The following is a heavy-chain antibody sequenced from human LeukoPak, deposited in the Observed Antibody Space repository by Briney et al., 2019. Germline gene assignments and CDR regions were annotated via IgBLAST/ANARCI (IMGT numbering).Heavy chain of an antibody. J-gene: IGHJ4*02. V-gene: IGHV3-30-3*01. CDR1: GFTFSSYA. CDR2: ISYDGSNK. D-gene: IGHD6-13*01. CDR3: ARGPRRSGKQLVPDY. Sequence: PGRSLRLSCAASGFTFSSYAMHWVRQAPGKGLEWVAVISYDGSNKYYADSVKGRFTISRDNSKNTLYLQMNSLRAEDTAVYYCARGPRRSGKQLVPDYWGQGTLVTVSS.